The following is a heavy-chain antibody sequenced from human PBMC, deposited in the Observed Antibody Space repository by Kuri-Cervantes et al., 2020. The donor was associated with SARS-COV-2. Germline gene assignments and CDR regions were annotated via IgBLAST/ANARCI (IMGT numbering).Heavy chain of an antibody. D-gene: IGHD4-17*01. CDR3: ARVSTVTTKGKNYYYYGMDV. V-gene: IGHV4-39*01. Sequence: SETLSLTCTVSGGSISSYYWGWIRQPPGKGLEWIGSIYYSGSTYYNPSLKSRVTISVDTSKNQFSLKLSSVTAADTAVYYCARVSTVTTKGKNYYYYGMDVWGQGTTVTVSS. CDR2: IYYSGST. CDR1: GGSISSYY. J-gene: IGHJ6*02.